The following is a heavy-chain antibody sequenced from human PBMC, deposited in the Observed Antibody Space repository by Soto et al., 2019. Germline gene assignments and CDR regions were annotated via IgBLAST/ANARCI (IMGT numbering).Heavy chain of an antibody. CDR2: ISSSSSYI. D-gene: IGHD3-9*01. CDR3: ARGPDGYDTIDAFDI. Sequence: GGSLRLSCAASGFTFSSYSMNWVRQAPGKGLEWVSSISSSSSYIYYADSVKGRFTISRDNAKNSLYLQMNSLRAEDTAVYYCARGPDGYDTIDAFDIWGQGTMVTVSS. J-gene: IGHJ3*02. V-gene: IGHV3-21*01. CDR1: GFTFSSYS.